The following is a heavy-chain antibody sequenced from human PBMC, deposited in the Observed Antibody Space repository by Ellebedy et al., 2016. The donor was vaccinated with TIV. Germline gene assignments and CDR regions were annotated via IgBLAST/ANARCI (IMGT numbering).Heavy chain of an antibody. CDR2: IYQDGSVQ. CDR1: GFSFRSYW. J-gene: IGHJ5*02. CDR3: ARRGSYGDYAVQVNSWFDT. Sequence: GESLKISCVASGFSFRSYWMTWVRQAPGKGLQWVANIYQDGSVQYYVDSVKGRFTISRDNANKSLFLQMNSLRVDDTAVYYCARRGSYGDYAVQVNSWFDTWGQGTLVSVSS. V-gene: IGHV3-7*01. D-gene: IGHD4-17*01.